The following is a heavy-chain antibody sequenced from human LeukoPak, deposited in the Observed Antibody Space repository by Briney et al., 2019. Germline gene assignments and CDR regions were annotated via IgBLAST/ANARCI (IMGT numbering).Heavy chain of an antibody. Sequence: PGGSLRLSCAASGFTFSSYGMHWVRQASGKGLEWVAFIRYDGSNKYYADSVKGRFTISRDNSKNTLYLQMSSLRAEDTAVYYCAKEMGRAAAGRSAFDIWGQGTMVTVSS. CDR3: AKEMGRAAAGRSAFDI. J-gene: IGHJ3*02. D-gene: IGHD6-13*01. CDR1: GFTFSSYG. CDR2: IRYDGSNK. V-gene: IGHV3-30*02.